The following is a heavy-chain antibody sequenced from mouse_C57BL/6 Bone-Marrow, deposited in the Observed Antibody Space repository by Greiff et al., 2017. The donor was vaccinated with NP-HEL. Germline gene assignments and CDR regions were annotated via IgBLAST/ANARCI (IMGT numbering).Heavy chain of an antibody. CDR2: IDRSDSYT. D-gene: IGHD2-5*01. V-gene: IGHV1-59*01. J-gene: IGHJ4*01. CDR3: ARLQSNR. CDR1: GYTFTSYW. Sequence: QVQLQQPGAELVRPGTSVKLSCKASGYTFTSYWMHWVKQRPGQGLEWIGVIDRSDSYTNYNQKFKGKATLTVDTSSSTAYMQRSSLTAEDSAVYYCARLQSNRWGQGTSVTVSS.